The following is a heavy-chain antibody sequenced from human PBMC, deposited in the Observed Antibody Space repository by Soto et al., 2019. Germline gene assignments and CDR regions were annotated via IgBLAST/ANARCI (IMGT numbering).Heavy chain of an antibody. CDR3: ARAPVGGLRNAFDI. J-gene: IGHJ3*02. Sequence: PEETLSLTCTVSGGSISSSSYYWGWIRQPPGKGLEWIGSIYYSGSTYYNPSLKSRVTISVDTSKNQFSLKLSSVTAEDTAVYYCARAPVGGLRNAFDIWGQGTMVTVSS. CDR2: IYYSGST. D-gene: IGHD4-17*01. V-gene: IGHV4-39*01. CDR1: GGSISSSSYY.